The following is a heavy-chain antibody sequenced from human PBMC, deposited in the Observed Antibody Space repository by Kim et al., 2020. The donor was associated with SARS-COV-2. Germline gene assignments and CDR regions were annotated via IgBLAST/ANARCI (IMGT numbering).Heavy chain of an antibody. J-gene: IGHJ6*03. V-gene: IGHV3-33*01. CDR1: GFTFSSYG. Sequence: GGSLRLSCAASGFTFSSYGMHWVRQAPGKGLEWVAVIWYDGSNKYYADSVKGRFTISRDTSKNTLYLQMNSLRAEDTAVYYCARDGLGTYYYYYYMDVWGKGTTVTVSS. CDR2: IWYDGSNK. D-gene: IGHD3-16*01. CDR3: ARDGLGTYYYYYYMDV.